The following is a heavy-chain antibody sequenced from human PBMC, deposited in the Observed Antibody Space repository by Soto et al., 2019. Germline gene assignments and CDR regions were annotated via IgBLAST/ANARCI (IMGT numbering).Heavy chain of an antibody. Sequence: GGSLRLSCAASGFTFRSYDMGWVRQVPGKGLEWVSSIDGSGANTYYTDSVKGRLTISRDNSKNTLYLQMKYLRVEDSALYYCAKEIVTTIYYGEDTWGQGTRVTVPS. D-gene: IGHD4-4*01. J-gene: IGHJ6*02. CDR3: AKEIVTTIYYGEDT. CDR2: IDGSGANT. V-gene: IGHV3-23*01. CDR1: GFTFRSYD.